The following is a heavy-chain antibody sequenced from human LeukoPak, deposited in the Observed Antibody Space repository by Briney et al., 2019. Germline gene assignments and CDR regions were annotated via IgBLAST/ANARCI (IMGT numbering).Heavy chain of an antibody. D-gene: IGHD1-1*01. CDR1: GYSIISGYY. CDR3: ARDSWNDVWFDP. Sequence: SETLSVTCTVSGYSIISGYYWGWIRQPPGKGLEWIGSIYHSGSTYYNPSLESRVTISVDTSKNQFSLKLSSVTAADTAVYYCARDSWNDVWFDPWGQGTLVTVSS. V-gene: IGHV4-38-2*02. J-gene: IGHJ5*02. CDR2: IYHSGST.